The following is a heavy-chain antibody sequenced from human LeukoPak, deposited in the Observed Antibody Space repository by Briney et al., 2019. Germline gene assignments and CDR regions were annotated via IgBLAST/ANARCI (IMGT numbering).Heavy chain of an antibody. V-gene: IGHV4-59*01. CDR1: GGSISSYY. CDR3: ARGLGDPITIFGVVTHFDY. Sequence: SETLSPTCTVSGGSISSYYWSWIRQPPGKGLEWIGYIYYSGSTNYNPSLKSRVTISVDTSKNQFSLKLSSVTAADTAVYYCARGLGDPITIFGVVTHFDYWGQGTLVTVSS. CDR2: IYYSGST. J-gene: IGHJ4*02. D-gene: IGHD3-3*01.